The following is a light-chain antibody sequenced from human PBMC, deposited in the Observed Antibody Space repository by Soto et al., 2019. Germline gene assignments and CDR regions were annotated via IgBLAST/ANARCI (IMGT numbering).Light chain of an antibody. CDR1: NSDVGSYNF. V-gene: IGLV2-14*01. Sequence: QSVLTQPPSASGSPGQSVTISCTGANSDVGSYNFVSWYQQHPGKAPKLMIYDVSNRPSGVSNRFSGSKSGNTASLTISGLQAEDEADYYCSSYTSSSTQVFGGGTKVTVL. J-gene: IGLJ2*01. CDR2: DVS. CDR3: SSYTSSSTQV.